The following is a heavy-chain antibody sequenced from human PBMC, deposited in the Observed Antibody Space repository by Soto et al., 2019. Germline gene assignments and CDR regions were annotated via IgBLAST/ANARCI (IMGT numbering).Heavy chain of an antibody. D-gene: IGHD3-10*01. CDR3: ARDSTMVRGVELFGGFDY. V-gene: IGHV1-18*01. CDR2: ISAYNGNT. Sequence: QVQLVQSGAEVKKPGASVKVSCKASGYTFTSYGISWVRQAPGQGLEWMGWISAYNGNTNYAQKLQGRVTMTTDTSTSTANMELRSLRSDDTAVYYCARDSTMVRGVELFGGFDYWGQGTLVTVSS. CDR1: GYTFTSYG. J-gene: IGHJ4*02.